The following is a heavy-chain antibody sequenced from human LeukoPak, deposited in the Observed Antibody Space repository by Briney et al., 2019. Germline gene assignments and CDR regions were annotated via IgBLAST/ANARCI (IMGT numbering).Heavy chain of an antibody. D-gene: IGHD3-22*01. Sequence: GGSLRLSCAASGLAFDDYGMSWVRHAPGKGLEWVAGINWNGGRTAYADSVKGRFTISRDNAKNSLFLQMNSLRAEDTALYYCARDFDSNGYYGSPSYWGQGTLVTVSS. V-gene: IGHV3-20*04. J-gene: IGHJ4*02. CDR1: GLAFDDYG. CDR3: ARDFDSNGYYGSPSY. CDR2: INWNGGRT.